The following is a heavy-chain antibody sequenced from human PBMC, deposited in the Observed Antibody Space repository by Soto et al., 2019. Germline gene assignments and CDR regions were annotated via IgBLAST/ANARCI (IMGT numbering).Heavy chain of an antibody. CDR3: ARETIFGVVIGSTDAFDI. D-gene: IGHD3-3*01. V-gene: IGHV3-7*01. CDR2: IKQDGSEK. Sequence: EVQLVESGGGLVQPGGSLRLSCAASGFTFSSYWMSWVRQAPGKGLEWVANIKQDGSEKYYVDSVKGRFTISRDNAKNSLYLQMTSLGAEDTPVYYCARETIFGVVIGSTDAFDIWGQGTMVTVSS. J-gene: IGHJ3*02. CDR1: GFTFSSYW.